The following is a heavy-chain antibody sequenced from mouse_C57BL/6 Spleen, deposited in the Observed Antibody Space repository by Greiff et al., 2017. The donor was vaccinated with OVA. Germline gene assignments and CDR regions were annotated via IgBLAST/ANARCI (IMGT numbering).Heavy chain of an antibody. V-gene: IGHV5-4*03. Sequence: EVMLVESGGGLVKPGGSLKLSCAASGFTFSSYAMSWVRQTPEKRLEWVATISDGGSYTYYPDNVTGRFTISRDNAKNNLYLQMSHLKSEDTAMYYCARANYDYYAMDYWGQGTSVTVSS. CDR3: ARANYDYYAMDY. CDR2: ISDGGSYT. J-gene: IGHJ4*01. D-gene: IGHD1-1*02. CDR1: GFTFSSYA.